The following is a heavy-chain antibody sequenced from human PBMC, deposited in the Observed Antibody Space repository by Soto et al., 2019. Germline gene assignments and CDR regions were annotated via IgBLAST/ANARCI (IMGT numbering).Heavy chain of an antibody. D-gene: IGHD3-10*01. CDR2: IYYSGTS. CDR3: ARLVVYYSGSGRYYFDY. V-gene: IGHV4-39*01. Sequence: QVQLQESGPGLLEPSETLSLTCSVSGDSISSSNYYWGWIRQPPGKGLEWIGSIYYSGTSYYNPSLKSRVSISVDTSKNQFSLKLTSVTAADTAVYFCARLVVYYSGSGRYYFDYWGQGTLVTVSS. CDR1: GDSISSSNYY. J-gene: IGHJ4*02.